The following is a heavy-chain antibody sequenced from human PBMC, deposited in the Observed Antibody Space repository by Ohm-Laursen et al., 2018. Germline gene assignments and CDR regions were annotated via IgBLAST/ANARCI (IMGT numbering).Heavy chain of an antibody. J-gene: IGHJ4*02. Sequence: SLRLSCSAFGFTFSSYAMSWVRQAPGKGLEWVSAISGSGGSTYYADSVKGRFTISRDNSKNTLYLQMNSLRAEDTAVYYCAKTAYYDFWSDQRYYFDYWGQGTLVTVSS. CDR2: ISGSGGST. V-gene: IGHV3-23*01. CDR1: GFTFSSYA. CDR3: AKTAYYDFWSDQRYYFDY. D-gene: IGHD3-3*01.